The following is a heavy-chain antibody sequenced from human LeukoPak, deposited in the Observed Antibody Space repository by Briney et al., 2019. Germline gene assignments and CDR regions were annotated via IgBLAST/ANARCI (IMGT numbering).Heavy chain of an antibody. Sequence: GASVKVSCKASGYTFTSYGISWVRQAPGQGLEWMGWISAYNGNTNYAQKFQGRVTMTEDTSTDTAYMELSSLRSEDTAVYYCATGPRLLRSEFDYWGQGTLVTVSS. D-gene: IGHD2-15*01. J-gene: IGHJ4*02. CDR1: GYTFTSYG. CDR3: ATGPRLLRSEFDY. CDR2: ISAYNGNT. V-gene: IGHV1-18*01.